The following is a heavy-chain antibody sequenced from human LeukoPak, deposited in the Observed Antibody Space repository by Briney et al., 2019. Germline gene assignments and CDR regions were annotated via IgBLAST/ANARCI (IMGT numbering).Heavy chain of an antibody. CDR3: ARDPYDGSGHYDDLFDY. J-gene: IGHJ4*02. Sequence: GGSLRLSCAASGVTFTAYPMTWVRQAPGKGLEWISYITTGGSTRYYADSVKGRFTISRDNAKNTLYLQMNSLRDEDTAVYYCARDPYDGSGHYDDLFDYWGQGTLVTVSS. D-gene: IGHD3-22*01. CDR2: ITTGGSTR. V-gene: IGHV3-48*02. CDR1: GVTFTAYP.